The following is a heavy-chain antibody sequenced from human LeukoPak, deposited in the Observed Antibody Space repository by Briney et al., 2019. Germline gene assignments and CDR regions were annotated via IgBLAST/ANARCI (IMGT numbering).Heavy chain of an antibody. Sequence: PSETLSLTCTVSGGSISSYYWSWIRQPPGQGLEWIGYIYYSGSTNYNPSLKSRVTISVDTSKNQFSLKLSSVTAADTAVYYCARVRSLYCSSTSCLYYYLDYWGQGTLVTVSS. V-gene: IGHV4-59*01. CDR2: IYYSGST. D-gene: IGHD2-2*01. CDR1: GGSISSYY. CDR3: ARVRSLYCSSTSCLYYYLDY. J-gene: IGHJ4*02.